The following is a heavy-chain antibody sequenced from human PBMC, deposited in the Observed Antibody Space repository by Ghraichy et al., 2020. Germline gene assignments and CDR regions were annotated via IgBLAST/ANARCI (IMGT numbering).Heavy chain of an antibody. V-gene: IGHV1-2*02. CDR3: ARPREYYGSGSYYTLDY. Sequence: ASVKVSCKASGYTFTGYYMHWVRQAPGQGLEWMGWINPNSGGTNYAQKFQGRVTMPRDTSISTAYMELSRLRSDDTAVYYCARPREYYGSGSYYTLDYWGQGTLVTVSS. J-gene: IGHJ4*02. D-gene: IGHD3-10*01. CDR2: INPNSGGT. CDR1: GYTFTGYY.